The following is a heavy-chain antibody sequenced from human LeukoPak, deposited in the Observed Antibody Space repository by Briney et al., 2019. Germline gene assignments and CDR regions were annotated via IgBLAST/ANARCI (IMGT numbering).Heavy chain of an antibody. Sequence: GGTLRLSCAVSGFTFSDYYMSWIRQPPGEGLEWVSCISSNGSTRYYADSVKGRFTISRHNAKTSLYLQINSLRPEDRAIYYCASEPGLSRGPDYAMDVWGQGTTVAVSS. V-gene: IGHV3-11*04. CDR2: ISSNGSTR. D-gene: IGHD3-16*01. J-gene: IGHJ6*01. CDR3: ASEPGLSRGPDYAMDV. CDR1: GFTFSDYY.